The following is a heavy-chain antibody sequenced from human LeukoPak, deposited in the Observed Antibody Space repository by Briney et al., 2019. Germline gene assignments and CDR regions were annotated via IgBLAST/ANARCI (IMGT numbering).Heavy chain of an antibody. D-gene: IGHD2-15*01. J-gene: IGHJ6*03. CDR2: INPSGGST. CDR1: GYTFTSYY. CDR3: ARDSPPGGYCSGGSCSKHYYYYYMDV. Sequence: ASVKVSCKASGYTFTSYYMHWVRQAPGQGLGWMGIINPSGGSTSYAQKFQGRVTMTRDTSTSTVYMELSSLRSEDTAVYYCARDSPPGGYCSGGSCSKHYYYYYMDVWGKGTTVTISS. V-gene: IGHV1-46*01.